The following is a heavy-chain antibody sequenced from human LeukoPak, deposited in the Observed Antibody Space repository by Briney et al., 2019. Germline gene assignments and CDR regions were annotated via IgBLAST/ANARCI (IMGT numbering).Heavy chain of an antibody. CDR2: ISTGSDTR. CDR1: GFNFGDYY. D-gene: IGHD6-19*01. Sequence: GGSLRLSCTGSGFNFGDYYLAWIRQAPGKGLEWVSHISTGSDTRYYVDSVKGRFSIYRDNARSPMFLQMSGLRVDDTAVYYCARGIAVAATRDYWGQGVLVTVSS. J-gene: IGHJ4*02. CDR3: ARGIAVAATRDY. V-gene: IGHV3-11*01.